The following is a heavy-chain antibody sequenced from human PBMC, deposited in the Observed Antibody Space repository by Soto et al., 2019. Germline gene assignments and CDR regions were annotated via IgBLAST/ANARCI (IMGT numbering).Heavy chain of an antibody. CDR3: AREDGKVGTNSAFDY. J-gene: IGHJ4*02. V-gene: IGHV3-21*01. CDR1: GFTFSTDT. CDR2: INGRGNYR. D-gene: IGHD1-26*01. Sequence: PGGSLRLSCASSGFTFSTDTMNWSRQPPGKGLEWVSSINGRGNYRYYAESVKGRFTISRDNAKNSLYLQMDRLRAEDTALYYCAREDGKVGTNSAFDYWGLGALVTVSS.